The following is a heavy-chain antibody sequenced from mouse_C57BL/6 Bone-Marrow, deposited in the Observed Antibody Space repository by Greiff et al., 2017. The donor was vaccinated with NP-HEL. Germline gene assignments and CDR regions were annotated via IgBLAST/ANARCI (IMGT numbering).Heavy chain of an antibody. CDR3: ARDTGTGAMDY. CDR2: INPNNGGT. Sequence: EVQLQQSGPELVKPGASVKISCKASGYTFTDYYMNWVKQSHGKSLEWIGDINPNNGGTSYNQKFKGKATLTVDKSSSTAYMELRSLTSEDSAVYYCARDTGTGAMDYWGQGTSVTVSS. V-gene: IGHV1-26*01. D-gene: IGHD4-1*01. CDR1: GYTFTDYY. J-gene: IGHJ4*01.